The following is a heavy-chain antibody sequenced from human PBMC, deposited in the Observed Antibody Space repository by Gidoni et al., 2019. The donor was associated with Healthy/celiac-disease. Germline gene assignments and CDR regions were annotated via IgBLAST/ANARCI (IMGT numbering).Heavy chain of an antibody. CDR1: GYTFTGSY. D-gene: IGHD2-15*01. Sequence: QVQLVQSGAEVKKPGVSVQVSCKASGYTFTGSYMHWVRQAPGQGLEWMGWINPNSGGTNYAQKFQGRVTMTRDTSISTAYMELSRLRSDDTAVYYCARAPPGYCSGGSCYSGSNWFDPWGQGTLVTVSS. V-gene: IGHV1-2*02. CDR2: INPNSGGT. J-gene: IGHJ5*02. CDR3: ARAPPGYCSGGSCYSGSNWFDP.